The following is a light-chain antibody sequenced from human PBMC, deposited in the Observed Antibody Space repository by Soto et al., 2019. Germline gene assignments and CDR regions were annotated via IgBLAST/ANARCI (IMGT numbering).Light chain of an antibody. Sequence: QAVVTQPPSASVTPGQRVTISCSGSSSNIGSNSVNWYQQLPGTAPKLLIYNNNQRPLGVPDRFSGSKSGTSASLAITGLQSEDEADYYCAAWDDRLSGYVFGTGTKLTVL. J-gene: IGLJ1*01. CDR2: NNN. CDR3: AAWDDRLSGYV. V-gene: IGLV1-44*01. CDR1: SSNIGSNS.